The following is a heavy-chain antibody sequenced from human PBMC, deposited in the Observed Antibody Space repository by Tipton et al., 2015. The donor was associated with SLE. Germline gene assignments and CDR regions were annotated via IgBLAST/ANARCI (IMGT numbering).Heavy chain of an antibody. J-gene: IGHJ6*02. CDR3: ATPAAGFYYYYGMDV. D-gene: IGHD6-13*01. Sequence: QLVQSGPEVKKPGASVKVSCKASGYTFTGYYMHWVRQAPGQGLEWMGRINPNSGGTNYAQKFQGRVTMTRDTSISTAYMELSRLRSDDTAVYYCATPAAGFYYYYGMDVWGQGTTVTVSS. CDR1: GYTFTGYY. V-gene: IGHV1-2*06. CDR2: INPNSGGT.